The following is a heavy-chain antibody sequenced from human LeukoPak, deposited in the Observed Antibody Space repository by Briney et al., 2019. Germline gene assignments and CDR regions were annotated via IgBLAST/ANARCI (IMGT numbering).Heavy chain of an antibody. J-gene: IGHJ6*02. CDR3: AKDGPDIVVVVAAVYYYYGMDV. CDR2: ISGSGGST. D-gene: IGHD2-15*01. Sequence: QPGGSLRLSCAASGFTFSSYAMSWVRQAPGKGLEWVSAISGSGGSTYYADSVKGRFTISRDNSKNTLYLQMNSLRAEDTAVYYCAKDGPDIVVVVAAVYYYYGMDVWGQGTTVTVSS. CDR1: GFTFSSYA. V-gene: IGHV3-23*01.